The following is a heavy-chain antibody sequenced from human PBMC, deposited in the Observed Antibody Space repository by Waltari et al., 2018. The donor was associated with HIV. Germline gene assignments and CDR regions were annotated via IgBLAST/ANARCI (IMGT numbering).Heavy chain of an antibody. D-gene: IGHD1-26*01. J-gene: IGHJ3*02. CDR1: DDSFTSSSYF. CDR3: ARGSGSTYGDSFDM. V-gene: IGHV4-39*02. Sequence: QLPLQESGPGLVKPWDTLSLTCTVSDDSFTSSSYFWGWIRQAPGKGLEWIGSGYYGGTNYYNPSLKSRATVSADTSRRQFSLRLSAVTAEDTAIYYCARGSGSTYGDSFDMWGQGTRVIVSS. CDR2: GYYGGTN.